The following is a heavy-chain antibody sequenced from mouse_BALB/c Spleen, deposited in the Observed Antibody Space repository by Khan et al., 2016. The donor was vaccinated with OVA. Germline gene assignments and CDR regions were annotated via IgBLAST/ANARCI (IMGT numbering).Heavy chain of an antibody. J-gene: IGHJ3*01. CDR2: IFPGTGTT. Sequence: QVQLQQSGAELVKPGASVKLSCKTSGYTFTSYWIQWVKQRPGQGLGWIGQIFPGTGTTYYNENFKGKATLTVDTSSSTAYMQRRSLSSEDSAFYFCARGYFGNCEFAYWGQGTLVTVSP. CDR3: ARGYFGNCEFAY. CDR1: GYTFTSYW. V-gene: IGHV1S132*01. D-gene: IGHD2-1*01.